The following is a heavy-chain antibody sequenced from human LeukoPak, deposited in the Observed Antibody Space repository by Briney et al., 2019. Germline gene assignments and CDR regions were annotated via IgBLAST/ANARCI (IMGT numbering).Heavy chain of an antibody. D-gene: IGHD5-12*01. V-gene: IGHV3-23*01. J-gene: IGHJ4*02. Sequence: SRDNSKNTLYLQMNSLRAEDTAVYYCAKDRDSGYDPSDYWGQGTLVTVSS. CDR3: AKDRDSGYDPSDY.